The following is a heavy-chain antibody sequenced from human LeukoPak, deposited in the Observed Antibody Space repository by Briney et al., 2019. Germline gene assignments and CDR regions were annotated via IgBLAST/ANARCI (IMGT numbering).Heavy chain of an antibody. CDR1: GYTFTGYY. D-gene: IGHD3-22*01. J-gene: IGHJ4*02. CDR2: INPNSGGT. Sequence: ASVKVSCKASGYTFTGYYMHWVRQAPGQGLEWMGWINPNSGGTNYAQKFQGGVTMTRDTSISTAYMELSRLRSDDTAVYYCARDRGYYYDSSGDYWGQGTLVTVSS. V-gene: IGHV1-2*02. CDR3: ARDRGYYYDSSGDY.